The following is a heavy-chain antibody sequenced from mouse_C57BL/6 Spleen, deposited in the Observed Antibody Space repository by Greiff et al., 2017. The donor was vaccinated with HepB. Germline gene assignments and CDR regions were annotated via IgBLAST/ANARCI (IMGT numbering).Heavy chain of an antibody. CDR3: ARHGGYDAFAY. D-gene: IGHD2-3*01. CDR1: GFTFSSYG. J-gene: IGHJ3*01. CDR2: ISSGGSYT. V-gene: IGHV5-6*01. Sequence: EVKLVESGGDLVKPGGSLKLSCAASGFTFSSYGMSWVRQTPDKRLEWVATISSGGSYTYYPDSVKGRFTISRDNAKNTLYLQMSSLKSEGTAMYYCARHGGYDAFAYWGQGTLVTVSA.